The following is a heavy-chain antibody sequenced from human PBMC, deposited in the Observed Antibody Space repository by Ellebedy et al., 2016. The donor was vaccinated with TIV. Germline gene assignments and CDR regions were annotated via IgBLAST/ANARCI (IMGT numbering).Heavy chain of an antibody. CDR1: RVTFRSYW. CDR2: IGSDGIGT. J-gene: IGHJ3*02. V-gene: IGHV3-74*01. CDR3: ARVYCSGATCPAAFDI. D-gene: IGHD2-15*01. Sequence: PGGSLRLSCAASRVTFRSYWMHWVRQVPGEGLVWVSRIGSDGIGTSYADSVKGRFTISRDNAKNTLFLQMNSLRAEDTALYYCARVYCSGATCPAAFDIWGQGTMVTVSS.